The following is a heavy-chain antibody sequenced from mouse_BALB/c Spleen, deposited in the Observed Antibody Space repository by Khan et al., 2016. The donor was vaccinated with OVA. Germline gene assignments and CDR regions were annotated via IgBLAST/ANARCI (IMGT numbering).Heavy chain of an antibody. D-gene: IGHD1-1*01. CDR3: ARKNYYGYAMDY. J-gene: IGHJ4*01. CDR2: LSYGGST. Sequence: EVQLVESGPGLVKPSQSLYLTCTVTGYSITSDYAWDWLRQFPGNKLEWMGYLSYGGSTSYNPSLKSRISITRDTSKNQFFLQLNSVTTEDTATYYCARKNYYGYAMDYWGQGTSVTVSS. CDR1: GYSITSDYA. V-gene: IGHV3-2*02.